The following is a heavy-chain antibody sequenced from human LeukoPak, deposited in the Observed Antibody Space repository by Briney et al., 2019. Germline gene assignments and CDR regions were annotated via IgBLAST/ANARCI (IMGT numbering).Heavy chain of an antibody. V-gene: IGHV3-30*02. J-gene: IGHJ4*02. D-gene: IGHD3-22*01. CDR3: AKDHYDSSGYYLDY. Sequence: GGSLRHSRAASGFTFSSYGMHWVRQAPGKGLEWVAFIGYDGSNKYYADSVKGRFTISRDNSKNTVYLQMNSLRAEDTAVYYCAKDHYDSSGYYLDYWGQGTLVTVSS. CDR1: GFTFSSYG. CDR2: IGYDGSNK.